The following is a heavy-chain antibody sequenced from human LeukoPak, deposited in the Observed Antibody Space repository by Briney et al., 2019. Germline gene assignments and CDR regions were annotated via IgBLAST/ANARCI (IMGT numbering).Heavy chain of an antibody. CDR1: GGSFSGYY. CDR3: ARGPRYCSSTSCYELDY. V-gene: IGHV4-34*01. CDR2: INQSGSI. D-gene: IGHD2-2*01. Sequence: SETLSLTCTVYGGSFSGYYWSWIRQPPGKGLEWIGEINQSGSINYNPSLKSRVTISGDTSKNQLSLKMMSVTAADTAVYYCARGPRYCSSTSCYELDYWGQGTLVTVSS. J-gene: IGHJ4*02.